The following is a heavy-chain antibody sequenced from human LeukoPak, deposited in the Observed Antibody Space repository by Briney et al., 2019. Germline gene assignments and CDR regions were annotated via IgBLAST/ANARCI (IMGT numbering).Heavy chain of an antibody. CDR3: ARDHSSSWYAAGAFDI. CDR2: ISSSSSYT. Sequence: GSLRLSCAASGFTFSDYYMSWIRQVPGKGLEWVSYISSSSSYTNYADSVKGRFTIPRDNAKNSLYLQMNSLRAEDTAVYYCARDHSSSWYAAGAFDIWGQGTMVTVSS. J-gene: IGHJ3*02. V-gene: IGHV3-11*06. CDR1: GFTFSDYY. D-gene: IGHD6-13*01.